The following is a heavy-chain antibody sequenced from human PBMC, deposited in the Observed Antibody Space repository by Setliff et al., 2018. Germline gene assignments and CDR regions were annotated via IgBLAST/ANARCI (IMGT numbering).Heavy chain of an antibody. J-gene: IGHJ4*02. CDR3: AKRGDSSSWLEY. CDR2: IKQDGSEK. V-gene: IGHV3-7*01. Sequence: GGSLRLSCAASGFTFSRFWMSWVRQAPGTGLEWLANIKQDGSEKFYVDSVKGRFTISRDNAKNPLYLQMNSLRAEDTAVYYCAKRGDSSSWLEYWGQGTLVTVSS. D-gene: IGHD6-13*01. CDR1: GFTFSRFW.